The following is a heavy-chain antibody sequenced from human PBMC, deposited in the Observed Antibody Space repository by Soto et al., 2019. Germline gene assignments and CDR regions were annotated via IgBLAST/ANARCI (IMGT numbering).Heavy chain of an antibody. CDR3: ARVHDFWSGSYGMDV. Sequence: GASVKVCCKASGYTFTSYYMQWVRQAPGQGLEWMGIINPSGGSTSYAQKFQGRVTMTRDTSTSTVYMELSSLRSEDTAVYYCARVHDFWSGSYGMDVWGQGTMVTVSS. J-gene: IGHJ6*02. CDR1: GYTFTSYY. D-gene: IGHD3-3*01. V-gene: IGHV1-46*01. CDR2: INPSGGST.